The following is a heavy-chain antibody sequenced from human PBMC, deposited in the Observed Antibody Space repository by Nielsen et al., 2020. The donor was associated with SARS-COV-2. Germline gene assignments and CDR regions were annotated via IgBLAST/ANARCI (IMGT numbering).Heavy chain of an antibody. CDR1: GFTFSSYS. CDR3: ARNIRDYDFWSGYKYGMDV. Sequence: GGSLRLSCAASGFTFSSYSMNWVRQAPGKGLEWVSYISSSSSTIYYADSVKGRFTISRDNAKNSLYLQMNSLRAEDTAVYYCARNIRDYDFWSGYKYGMDVWGQGTTVTVSS. CDR2: ISSSSSTI. V-gene: IGHV3-48*04. D-gene: IGHD3-3*01. J-gene: IGHJ6*02.